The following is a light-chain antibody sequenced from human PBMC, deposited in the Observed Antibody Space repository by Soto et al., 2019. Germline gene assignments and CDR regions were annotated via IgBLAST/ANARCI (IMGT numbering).Light chain of an antibody. Sequence: IQRTQSPSTLSASVGDRVTLTCRASQSISSWLAWYKQKPGKAPKLLSYDASSLESGVPSRFSGSGSGTEFTLTISSLQPDDFETYYCQQYNSYPWTFGQGTKVDI. J-gene: IGKJ1*01. CDR3: QQYNSYPWT. V-gene: IGKV1-5*01. CDR2: DAS. CDR1: QSISSW.